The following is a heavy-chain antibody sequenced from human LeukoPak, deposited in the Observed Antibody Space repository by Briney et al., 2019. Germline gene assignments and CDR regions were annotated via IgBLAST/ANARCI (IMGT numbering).Heavy chain of an antibody. D-gene: IGHD6-19*01. V-gene: IGHV1-18*04. CDR3: ARDERQWLVPDAFDI. CDR1: GYTFTSYG. CDR2: ISAYNGNT. J-gene: IGHJ3*02. Sequence: GASVKFSCKASGYTFTSYGISWVRQAPGQGLEWMGWISAYNGNTNYAQKLQGRVTMTTDTSTSTAYMELRSLRSDDTAVYYCARDERQWLVPDAFDIWGQGTMVTVSS.